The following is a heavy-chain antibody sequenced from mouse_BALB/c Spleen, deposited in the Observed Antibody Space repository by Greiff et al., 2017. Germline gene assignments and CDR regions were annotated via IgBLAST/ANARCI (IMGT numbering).Heavy chain of an antibody. V-gene: IGHV1-14*01. CDR1: GYTFTSYV. Sequence: EVKLMESGPELVKPGASVKMSCKASGYTFTSYVMHWVKQKPGQGLEWIGYINPYNDGTKYNEKFKGKATLTSDKSSSTAYMELSSLTSEDSAVYYCARSRYYGSLYYFDYWGQGTTLTVAS. J-gene: IGHJ2*01. D-gene: IGHD1-1*01. CDR3: ARSRYYGSLYYFDY. CDR2: INPYNDGT.